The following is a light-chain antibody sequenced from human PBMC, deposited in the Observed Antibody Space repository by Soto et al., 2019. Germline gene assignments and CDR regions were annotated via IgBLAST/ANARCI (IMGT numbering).Light chain of an antibody. J-gene: IGKJ4*01. CDR3: QQYNNWPVT. CDR1: QALNTR. V-gene: IGKV3D-15*01. CDR2: LTS. Sequence: EIVLTQSPATLSAFPGDRVTLSCRASQALNTRLAWYQHKPGQAPRLLIYLTSTRATGIAARFSGSGSGTEFTLTISGLQSEDFATYYCQQYNNWPVTFGGGTKVDIK.